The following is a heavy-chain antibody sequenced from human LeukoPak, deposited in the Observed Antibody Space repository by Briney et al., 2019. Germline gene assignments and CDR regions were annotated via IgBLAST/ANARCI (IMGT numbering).Heavy chain of an antibody. D-gene: IGHD6-19*01. CDR2: VSGSGGTT. Sequence: PGGSLRLSCAASGFTFSSYGMSWVRQAPGKGLEWVSAVSGSGGTTDYADSVKGRFTISRDNSKNTLYLQMNNLRAEDTAVYYCAKSDGAAVAVYFDYWGQGTLVIVSS. J-gene: IGHJ4*02. CDR3: AKSDGAAVAVYFDY. V-gene: IGHV3-23*01. CDR1: GFTFSSYG.